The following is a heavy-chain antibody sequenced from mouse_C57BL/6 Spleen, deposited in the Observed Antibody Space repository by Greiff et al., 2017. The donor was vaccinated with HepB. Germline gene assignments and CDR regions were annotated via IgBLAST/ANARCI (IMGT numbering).Heavy chain of an antibody. Sequence: QVQLQQPGAELVRPGSSVKLSCKASGYTFTSYWMHWVKQRPIQGLEWIGNIDPSDSETHYNQKFKDKATLTVDKSSSTAYMQLSSLTSEDSAVYYWARDDYYGSSYWYFDVWGTGTTVTVSS. CDR2: IDPSDSET. V-gene: IGHV1-52*01. CDR3: ARDDYYGSSYWYFDV. D-gene: IGHD1-1*01. J-gene: IGHJ1*03. CDR1: GYTFTSYW.